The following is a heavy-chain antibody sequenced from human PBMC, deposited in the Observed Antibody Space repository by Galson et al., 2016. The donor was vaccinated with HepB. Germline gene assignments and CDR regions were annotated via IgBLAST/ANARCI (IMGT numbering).Heavy chain of an antibody. CDR3: ARHKWGYGSGTSHQYFDH. CDR2: IYYSGST. V-gene: IGHV4-59*08. CDR1: GGSFRAYY. D-gene: IGHD3-10*01. J-gene: IGHJ4*02. Sequence: SETLSLTCTVSGGSFRAYYWSWIRQPPGKGLEWIGFIYYSGSTIYNPSLKSRVTISLDTSNNHFSLRVNSVTAADTAVYYCARHKWGYGSGTSHQYFDHWGQGTPVTVSS.